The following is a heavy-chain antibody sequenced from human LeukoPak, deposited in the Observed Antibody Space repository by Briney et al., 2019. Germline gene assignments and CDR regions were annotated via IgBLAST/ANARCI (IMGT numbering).Heavy chain of an antibody. D-gene: IGHD6-19*01. CDR3: AKWRRDGWSLDY. CDR1: GFTFSSYG. Sequence: PGGTLRLSCAASGFTFSSYGMTWVRQAPGKGLEWVSVIYSGGGTYYADSVKGRFTISRDNFKNTLYLQMNSLRAEDTAVYYCAKWRRDGWSLDYWGQGTLVTVSS. V-gene: IGHV3-53*01. CDR2: IYSGGGT. J-gene: IGHJ4*02.